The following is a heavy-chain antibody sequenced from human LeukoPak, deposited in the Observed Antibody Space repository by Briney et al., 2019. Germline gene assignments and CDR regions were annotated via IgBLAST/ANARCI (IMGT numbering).Heavy chain of an antibody. Sequence: GGSLRLSCAASGFTFNNYGMIWVRQAPGKGLQWVSYISSSSSTLTYADSVKGRFTISRDNAKNSLYLQMNSLRAEDTAVYYCAKERKPAYYYGSGSPNWFDPWGQGTLVTVSS. CDR3: AKERKPAYYYGSGSPNWFDP. V-gene: IGHV3-48*01. D-gene: IGHD3-10*01. CDR1: GFTFNNYG. J-gene: IGHJ5*02. CDR2: ISSSSSTL.